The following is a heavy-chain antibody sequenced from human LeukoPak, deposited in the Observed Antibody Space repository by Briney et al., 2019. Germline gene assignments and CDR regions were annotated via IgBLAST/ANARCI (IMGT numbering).Heavy chain of an antibody. CDR3: ARGGDSSGYRHFDY. Sequence: GGSLRLSCAASGFTFSTFWMNWVRQAPGQGLEWVANIKQDGGEEYYVDSMKGRFTISRDNAKNSLYLQMNSLRAEDTAVYYCARGGDSSGYRHFDYWGQGTLVTVSS. J-gene: IGHJ4*02. CDR2: IKQDGGEE. V-gene: IGHV3-7*01. D-gene: IGHD3-22*01. CDR1: GFTFSTFW.